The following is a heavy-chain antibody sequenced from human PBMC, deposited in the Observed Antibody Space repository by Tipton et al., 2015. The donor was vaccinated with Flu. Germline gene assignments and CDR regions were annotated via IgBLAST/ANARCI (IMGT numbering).Heavy chain of an antibody. CDR1: RYSISSGHY. CDR3: AGATHLYCGGATCSDPCFDY. D-gene: IGHD2-15*01. Sequence: TLSLTCAVSRYSISSGHYWGWVRQPPGKGLEWIGSGSHRGDTYYNPSLKSRVSVSVDTSKNHFSMRLTSVTAADTAVYYCAGATHLYCGGATCSDPCFDYWGQGIMVTVSS. J-gene: IGHJ4*02. CDR2: GSHRGDT. V-gene: IGHV4-38-2*01.